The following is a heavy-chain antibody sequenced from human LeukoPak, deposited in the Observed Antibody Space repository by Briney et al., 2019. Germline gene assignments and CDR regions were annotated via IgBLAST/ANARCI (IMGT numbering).Heavy chain of an antibody. J-gene: IGHJ5*02. CDR3: ARGVLGYCSGGSCYAWFDP. Sequence: SVKVSCKASGGTFSSYAISWVRQAPGQGLECMGGIIPIFGTANYAQKFQGRVTITADESTSTAYMELSSLRSEDTAVYYCARGVLGYCSGGSCYAWFDPWGQGTLVTVSS. D-gene: IGHD2-15*01. V-gene: IGHV1-69*13. CDR2: IIPIFGTA. CDR1: GGTFSSYA.